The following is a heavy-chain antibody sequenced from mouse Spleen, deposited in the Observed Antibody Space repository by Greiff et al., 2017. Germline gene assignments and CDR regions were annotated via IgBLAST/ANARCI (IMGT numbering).Heavy chain of an antibody. Sequence: QVQLQQPGAELVKPGASVKLSCKASGYTFTSYWMHWVKQRPGQGLEWIGMIHPNSGSTNYNEKFKSKATLTVDKSSSTAYMQLSSLTSEDSAVYFCARLTTVVGGYYWGQGTTLTVSS. J-gene: IGHJ2*01. CDR3: ARLTTVVGGYY. CDR2: IHPNSGST. V-gene: IGHV1-64*01. CDR1: GYTFTSYW. D-gene: IGHD1-1*01.